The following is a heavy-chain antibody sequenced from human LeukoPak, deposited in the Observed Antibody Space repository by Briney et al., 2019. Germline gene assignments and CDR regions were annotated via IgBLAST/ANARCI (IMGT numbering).Heavy chain of an antibody. CDR1: GFTFSSYA. Sequence: GGSLRLSCAASGFTFSSYAMNWVRQAPGKGLEWVSGISGSGVSTFYADSVKGRFTTSRDNSKNTLYLQMNSLRAEGTAVYYCAKGASTWFYFDYWGQGTLVTVSS. J-gene: IGHJ4*02. D-gene: IGHD6-13*01. V-gene: IGHV3-23*01. CDR3: AKGASTWFYFDY. CDR2: ISGSGVST.